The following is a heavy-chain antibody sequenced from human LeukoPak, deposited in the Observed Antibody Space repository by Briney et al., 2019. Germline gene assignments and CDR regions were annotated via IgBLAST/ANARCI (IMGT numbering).Heavy chain of an antibody. CDR2: ISGSGGST. J-gene: IGHJ6*03. CDR1: GFTFSGYA. Sequence: PGGSLRLSCAASGFTFSGYAMNWVRQAPGKGLEWVSTISGSGGSTYYADSVKGRFTISRDNSKNTLYLQMNSLRAEDTAVYYCAKGVRNPVWSGRVNYYYYMDVWGKGTTVTVSS. D-gene: IGHD1-14*01. CDR3: AKGVRNPVWSGRVNYYYYMDV. V-gene: IGHV3-23*01.